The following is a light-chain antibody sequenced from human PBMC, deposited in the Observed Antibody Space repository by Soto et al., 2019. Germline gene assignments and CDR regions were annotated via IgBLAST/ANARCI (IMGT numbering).Light chain of an antibody. V-gene: IGKV1-12*01. CDR2: DGS. CDR3: QQANSFPFT. CDR1: RGVSKW. J-gene: IGKJ3*01. Sequence: DIQMTQSPSSVSASVGDRVTITCRASRGVSKWLAWYQQKPGKAPKLLIYDGSVLHTGVASRFSVSGSGTNITLTISSLQPEDFATYYCQQANSFPFTFGPGTKVHIK.